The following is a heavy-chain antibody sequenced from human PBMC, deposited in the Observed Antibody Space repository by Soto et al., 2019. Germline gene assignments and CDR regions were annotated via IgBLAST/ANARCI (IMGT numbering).Heavy chain of an antibody. CDR1: GGSFSGYY. V-gene: IGHV4-34*01. CDR3: AKGRGYSYKPGKNALYYYYGMDV. CDR2: INHSGST. D-gene: IGHD5-18*01. J-gene: IGHJ6*02. Sequence: SETLSLTCSVYGGSFSGYYWSWIRQPPGKGLEWIGEINHSGSTNYNPSLKSRVTISVDTSKNQFSLKLSSVTAADTAVYYCAKGRGYSYKPGKNALYYYYGMDVWGQGTTVTVS.